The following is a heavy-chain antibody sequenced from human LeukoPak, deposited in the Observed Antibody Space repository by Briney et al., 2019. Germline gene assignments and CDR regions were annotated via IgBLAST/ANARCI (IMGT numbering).Heavy chain of an antibody. Sequence: PSETLSLTCAVYGGSFSGYYWSWICQPPGKGLEWIGEINHSGSTNYNPSLKSRVTISVDTSKNQFSLKLSSVTAADTAVYYCARVQLAYDYVWGSYRYLGYFDYWGQGTLVTVSS. CDR2: INHSGST. D-gene: IGHD3-16*02. V-gene: IGHV4-34*01. J-gene: IGHJ4*02. CDR1: GGSFSGYY. CDR3: ARVQLAYDYVWGSYRYLGYFDY.